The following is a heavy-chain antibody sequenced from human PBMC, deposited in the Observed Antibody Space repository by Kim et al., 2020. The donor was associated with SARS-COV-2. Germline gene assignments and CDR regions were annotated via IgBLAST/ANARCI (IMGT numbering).Heavy chain of an antibody. V-gene: IGHV4-59*13. CDR3: ASWGPIDCSSTSCQGWFDP. CDR1: GGSISSYY. D-gene: IGHD2-2*01. J-gene: IGHJ5*02. Sequence: SETLSLTCTVSGGSISSYYWSWIRQPPGKGLEWIGYIYYSGSTNYNPSLKSRVTISVDTSKNQFSLKLSSVTAADTAVYYCASWGPIDCSSTSCQGWFDPWGQGTLVTVSS. CDR2: IYYSGST.